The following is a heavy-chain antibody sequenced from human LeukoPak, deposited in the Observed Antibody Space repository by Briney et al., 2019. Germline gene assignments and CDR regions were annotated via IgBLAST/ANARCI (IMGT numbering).Heavy chain of an antibody. J-gene: IGHJ6*02. CDR2: MNPNSGNT. CDR3: ARENIVVVTAITSGYGMDV. D-gene: IGHD2-21*02. Sequence: ASVKVSCKASGYTFTSYDINWVRQATGQGLEWMGWMNPNSGNTGYARKFQGRVTMTGNTSISTAYMELSSLRSEDTAVYYCARENIVVVTAITSGYGMDVWGQGTTVTVSS. V-gene: IGHV1-8*01. CDR1: GYTFTSYD.